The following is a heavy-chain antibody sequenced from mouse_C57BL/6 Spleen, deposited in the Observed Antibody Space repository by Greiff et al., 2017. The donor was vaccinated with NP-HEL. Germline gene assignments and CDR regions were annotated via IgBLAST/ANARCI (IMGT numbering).Heavy chain of an antibody. Sequence: QVQLQQPGAELVKPGASVKLSCKASGYTFTSYWMHWVKQRPGQGLEWIGMIHPNSGSTNYNEKFKSKATLTVDKSSSTAYMQLSSLTSEDSAVYYCAIDYYGFYYAMDYWGQGTSVTVSS. CDR1: GYTFTSYW. J-gene: IGHJ4*01. CDR3: AIDYYGFYYAMDY. CDR2: IHPNSGST. V-gene: IGHV1-64*01. D-gene: IGHD1-1*01.